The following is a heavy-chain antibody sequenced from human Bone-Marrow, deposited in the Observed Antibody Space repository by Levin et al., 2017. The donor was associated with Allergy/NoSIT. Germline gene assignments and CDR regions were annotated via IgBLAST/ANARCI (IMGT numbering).Heavy chain of an antibody. V-gene: IGHV3-74*01. CDR1: AITFSSYW. D-gene: IGHD2-15*01. Sequence: PGGSLRLSCDASAITFSSYWMHWVRQAPGKGLVWISRINSDGSRTGYADSVKGRFTISRDNAKETLYLQMNRLTVEDTAVYYCVRDRDIDARYYSFYGMDVWGQGTTVSVSS. CDR2: INSDGSRT. J-gene: IGHJ6*02. CDR3: VRDRDIDARYYSFYGMDV.